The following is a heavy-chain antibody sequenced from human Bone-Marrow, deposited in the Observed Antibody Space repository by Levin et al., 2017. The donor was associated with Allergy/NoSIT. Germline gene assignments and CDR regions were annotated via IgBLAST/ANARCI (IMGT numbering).Heavy chain of an antibody. J-gene: IGHJ4*02. CDR2: ISGPGSTT. CDR1: GFIFSNYA. D-gene: IGHD6-19*01. CDR3: AKLLPYISAWYQPFDY. Sequence: GGSLRLSCAASGFIFSNYAMNWVRQAPGKGLEWLSDISGPGSTTHYADSVRGRFTISRDNAKDTLYLQMNSLRAEDTAVYYCAKLLPYISAWYQPFDYWGQGTLVTVSS. V-gene: IGHV3-23*01.